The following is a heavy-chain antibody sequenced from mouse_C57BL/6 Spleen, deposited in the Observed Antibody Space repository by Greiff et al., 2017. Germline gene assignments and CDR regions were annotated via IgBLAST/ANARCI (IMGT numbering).Heavy chain of an antibody. J-gene: IGHJ3*01. CDR3: AREDYDYDGGVWFAY. CDR2: IYPGDGDT. V-gene: IGHV1-80*01. D-gene: IGHD2-4*01. Sequence: QVQLQQSGAELVKPGASVKISCKASGYAFSSYWMNWVKQRPGKGLEWIGQIYPGDGDTNYNGKFKGKATLTADKSSSTAYMQLSSLTSEDSAVXFCAREDYDYDGGVWFAYWGQGTLVTVSA. CDR1: GYAFSSYW.